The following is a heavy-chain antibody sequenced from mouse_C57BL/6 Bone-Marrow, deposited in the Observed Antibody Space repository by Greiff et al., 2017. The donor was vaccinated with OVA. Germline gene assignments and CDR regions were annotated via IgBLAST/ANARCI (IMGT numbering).Heavy chain of an antibody. CDR3: ARNSLTTVVATNAMDY. CDR1: GFTFSSYG. CDR2: ISSGGSYT. Sequence: DVMLVESGGDLVKPGGSLKLSCAASGFTFSSYGMSWVRQTPDKRLEWVATISSGGSYTYYPDSVKGRFTISRDNAKNTLYLQMSSLKSEDTAMYYCARNSLTTVVATNAMDYWGQGTSVTVSS. D-gene: IGHD1-1*01. V-gene: IGHV5-6*02. J-gene: IGHJ4*01.